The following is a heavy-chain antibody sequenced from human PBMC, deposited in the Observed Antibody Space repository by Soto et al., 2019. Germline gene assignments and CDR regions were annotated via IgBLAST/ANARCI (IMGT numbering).Heavy chain of an antibody. V-gene: IGHV4-39*01. CDR1: GGSISSSSYY. CDR3: ARHAPLYYDFWSGYPDY. Sequence: QLQLQESGPGLVKPSETLSLTCTVSGGSISSSSYYWGWIRQPPGKGLEWIGSIYYSGSTYYNPSLKSRVTISVDTSKNQFSLKLSSVTAADTAVYYCARHAPLYYDFWSGYPDYWGQGTLVTVSS. D-gene: IGHD3-3*01. CDR2: IYYSGST. J-gene: IGHJ4*02.